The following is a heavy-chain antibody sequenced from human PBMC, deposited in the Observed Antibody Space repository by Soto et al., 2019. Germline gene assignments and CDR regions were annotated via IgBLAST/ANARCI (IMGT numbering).Heavy chain of an antibody. D-gene: IGHD3-22*01. CDR2: MNPNTGNI. Sequence: ASVKVYCKASGYTFVDYALHWVRQAPGQGLEWVGWMNPNTGNIKYSHKFEDRVSITRDTATSTAYMELRGLRPEDTAVYFCTREAVVAANWLDPWGQGTLVTVSS. V-gene: IGHV1-3*01. CDR1: GYTFVDYA. J-gene: IGHJ5*02. CDR3: TREAVVAANWLDP.